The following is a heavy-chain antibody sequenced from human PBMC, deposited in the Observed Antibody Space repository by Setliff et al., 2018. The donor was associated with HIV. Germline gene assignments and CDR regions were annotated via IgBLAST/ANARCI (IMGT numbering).Heavy chain of an antibody. CDR2: FIQSGNT. D-gene: IGHD6-13*01. Sequence: SETLSLTCAVYGGSSRGSSWNWIRQAPGKGLEWIGAFIQSGNTTYSPSVRSRVTTSMDSSMNQFSLKLTSVTAADTGVYYCARHRDPPGSSWIFYYYYMDLWGGGTTVTVSS. V-gene: IGHV4-34*12. CDR1: GGSSRGSS. J-gene: IGHJ6*03. CDR3: ARHRDPPGSSWIFYYYYMDL.